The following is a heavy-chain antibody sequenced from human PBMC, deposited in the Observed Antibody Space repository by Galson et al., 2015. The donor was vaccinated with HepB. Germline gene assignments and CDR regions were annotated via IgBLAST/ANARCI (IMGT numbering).Heavy chain of an antibody. CDR2: ISSSGSTI. CDR3: ARDLLSSSWYYFDY. CDR1: GFAFSSYE. Sequence: SLRLSCAASGFAFSSYEMNWVRQAPGKGLEWVSYISSSGSTIFYTDSVKGRFTISRDNAKNSLYLQMNSLREEDTAVYYCARDLLSSSWYYFDYWGQGTLVTVSS. J-gene: IGHJ4*02. V-gene: IGHV3-48*03. D-gene: IGHD6-13*01.